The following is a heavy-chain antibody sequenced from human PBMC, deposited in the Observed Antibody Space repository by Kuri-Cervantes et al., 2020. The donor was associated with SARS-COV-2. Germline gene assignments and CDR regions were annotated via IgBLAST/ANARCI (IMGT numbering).Heavy chain of an antibody. CDR2: ISYDGSNK. V-gene: IGHV3-30-3*01. CDR1: GFTFSSYA. D-gene: IGHD3-3*01. CDR3: AREEWLLSSDYYYYYYGMGV. J-gene: IGHJ6*02. Sequence: LSLTCAASGFTFSSYAMHWVRQAPGKGLEWVAVISYDGSNKYYADSVKGRFTISRDNSKNTLYLQMNSLRAEDTAVYYCAREEWLLSSDYYYYYYGMGVWGQGTTVTVSS.